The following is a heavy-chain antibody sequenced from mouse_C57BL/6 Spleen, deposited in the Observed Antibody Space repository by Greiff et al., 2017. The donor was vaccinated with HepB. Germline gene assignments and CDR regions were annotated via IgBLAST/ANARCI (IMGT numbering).Heavy chain of an antibody. J-gene: IGHJ4*01. CDR2: IDPEDGET. Sequence: VQLQQSGAELVKPGASVKLSCTASGFNIKDYYMHWVKQRTEQGLEGIGRIDPEDGETKYAPKFQGQATITADTSSNTAYLQLSSLTSEDTAVYYCARRVTTFYYAMDDWGQGTSVTVSS. CDR3: ARRVTTFYYAMDD. V-gene: IGHV14-2*01. CDR1: GFNIKDYY. D-gene: IGHD2-2*01.